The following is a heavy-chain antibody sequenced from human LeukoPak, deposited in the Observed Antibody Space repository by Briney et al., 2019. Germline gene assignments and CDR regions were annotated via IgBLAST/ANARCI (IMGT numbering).Heavy chain of an antibody. CDR3: ARADSSGYYYRQVVLDAFDI. D-gene: IGHD3-22*01. Sequence: GASVKVSCKASGYTFTSYDINWVRQATGQGLEWMGWMNPNSGNTGYAQKFQGRVTMTRNTPISTAYMELSSLRSEDTAVYYCARADSSGYYYRQVVLDAFDIWGQGTMVTVSS. V-gene: IGHV1-8*01. CDR1: GYTFTSYD. J-gene: IGHJ3*02. CDR2: MNPNSGNT.